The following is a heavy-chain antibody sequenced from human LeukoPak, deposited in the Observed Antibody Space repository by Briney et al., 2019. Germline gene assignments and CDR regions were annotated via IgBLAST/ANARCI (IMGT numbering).Heavy chain of an antibody. CDR1: GYTFIDYY. Sequence: ASVKVSCKASGYTFIDYYLHWVRQAPGQGLEWMGWINPNTGNIDYAKKFQGRVTMTRDTSITAAYMELSRLRSDDTAVYYCARGRRQLPFYYYMDVWGKGTTVTVSS. V-gene: IGHV1-2*02. CDR3: ARGRRQLPFYYYMDV. J-gene: IGHJ6*03. D-gene: IGHD6-6*01. CDR2: INPNTGNI.